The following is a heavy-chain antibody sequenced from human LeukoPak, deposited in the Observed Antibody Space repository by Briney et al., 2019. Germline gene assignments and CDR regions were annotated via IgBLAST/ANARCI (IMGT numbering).Heavy chain of an antibody. V-gene: IGHV4-61*08. J-gene: IGHJ5*02. Sequence: PSETLSLTCTVSGGSISSGGYYWSWIRQPPGKGLEWIGYIYYSGSTNYNPSLKSRVTISVDTSKNQFSLKLSSVTAADTAVYYCARVPSSGRVLWFDPWGQGTLVTASS. CDR1: GGSISSGGYY. D-gene: IGHD3-10*01. CDR3: ARVPSSGRVLWFDP. CDR2: IYYSGST.